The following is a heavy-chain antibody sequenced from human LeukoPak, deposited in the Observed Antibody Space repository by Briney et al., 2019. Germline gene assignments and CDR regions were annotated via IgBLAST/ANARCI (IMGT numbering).Heavy chain of an antibody. CDR2: INHSGST. D-gene: IGHD3-16*01. Sequence: PSETLSLTCAVYGGSFSGYYWSWIRQPPGKGLEWIGEINHSGSTNYNPSLKSRVTISVDTSKNQFSLKLSSVTAADTAVYYCARGYYDNVANWFDPWGQGTLVTVSS. V-gene: IGHV4-34*01. CDR3: ARGYYDNVANWFDP. J-gene: IGHJ5*02. CDR1: GGSFSGYY.